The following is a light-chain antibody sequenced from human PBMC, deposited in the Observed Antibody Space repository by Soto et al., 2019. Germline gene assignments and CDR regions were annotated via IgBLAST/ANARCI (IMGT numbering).Light chain of an antibody. V-gene: IGLV2-14*01. CDR2: DVS. Sequence: QSALTQPASVSGSPGQSITISCTGTSSDIGGYNYVSWYQQNPGKAPKLMIYDVSNRPSGVSNRFSGSKSGNTASLTISGLQAEDEAEYYCSSYTSSGSVWVFGGGTKRTVL. J-gene: IGLJ3*02. CDR3: SSYTSSGSVWV. CDR1: SSDIGGYNY.